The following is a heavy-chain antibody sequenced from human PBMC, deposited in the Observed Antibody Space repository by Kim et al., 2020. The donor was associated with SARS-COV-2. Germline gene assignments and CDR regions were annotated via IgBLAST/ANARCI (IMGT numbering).Heavy chain of an antibody. J-gene: IGHJ3*02. Sequence: TYHNPSLKSRVTISVDTSKNQFSLKVSSVAAADTAVYYCARDNGWYAFDMWGQGTMVTVSS. D-gene: IGHD6-19*01. CDR2: T. V-gene: IGHV4-59*01. CDR3: ARDNGWYAFDM.